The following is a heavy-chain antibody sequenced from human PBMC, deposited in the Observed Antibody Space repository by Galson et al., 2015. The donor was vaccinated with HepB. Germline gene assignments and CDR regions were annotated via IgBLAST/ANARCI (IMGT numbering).Heavy chain of an antibody. Sequence: SLRLSCAVSGFTLNSYGMHWVRQAPGKGLEWVAFIWYDGRNKYYADSVKGRFTSSRDSSKNTLYLQMNSLRAEDTAVYYCAKDPFYFGSGSYYNEHFDYWGQGNLVTVSS. J-gene: IGHJ4*02. D-gene: IGHD3-10*01. CDR2: IWYDGRNK. V-gene: IGHV3-30*02. CDR1: GFTLNSYG. CDR3: AKDPFYFGSGSYYNEHFDY.